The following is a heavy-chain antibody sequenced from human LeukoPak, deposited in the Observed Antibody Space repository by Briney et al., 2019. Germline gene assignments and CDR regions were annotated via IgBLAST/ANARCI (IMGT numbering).Heavy chain of an antibody. CDR2: IYYSGGT. V-gene: IGHV4-59*01. CDR1: GGSISSYY. D-gene: IGHD6-13*01. CDR3: ARTTEAHSWRTRYYDYYMDV. Sequence: TSETLSLTCTVSGGSISSYYWSWIRQPPRKGLEWIGYIYYSGGTNYNPSLKSRVTISVDTSKNQFSLKLSSVTAADTAVYYCARTTEAHSWRTRYYDYYMDVWGKGTTVTVSS. J-gene: IGHJ6*03.